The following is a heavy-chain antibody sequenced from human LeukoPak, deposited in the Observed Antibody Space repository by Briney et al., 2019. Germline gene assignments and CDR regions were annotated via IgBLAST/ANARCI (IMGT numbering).Heavy chain of an antibody. CDR3: ARSSYSSSSSV. V-gene: IGHV3-48*01. D-gene: IGHD6-6*01. J-gene: IGHJ3*01. Sequence: GGSLRLSCAASGFTFSIYSMNWVRQAPGKGLEWVSYIGGTHSNIYYADSVKGRFTISRDDAKNSLYLQINSLRAEDTAVYYCARSSYSSSSSVWGQGTMVTVSS. CDR1: GFTFSIYS. CDR2: IGGTHSNI.